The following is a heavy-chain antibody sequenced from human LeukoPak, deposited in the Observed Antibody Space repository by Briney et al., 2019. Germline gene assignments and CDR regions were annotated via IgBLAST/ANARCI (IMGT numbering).Heavy chain of an antibody. CDR2: ISGSGGST. J-gene: IGHJ4*02. D-gene: IGHD3-22*01. CDR1: GFTFSSYA. Sequence: PGGSLRLSCAASGFTFSSYAMGWVRQAPGKGLEWVSAISGSGGSTYYADSVKGRFTISRDNSKNTLYLQMNSLRAEDTAVYYCAKGYYYDSSGYYYTIFPLDYWGQGTLVTVSS. CDR3: AKGYYYDSSGYYYTIFPLDY. V-gene: IGHV3-23*01.